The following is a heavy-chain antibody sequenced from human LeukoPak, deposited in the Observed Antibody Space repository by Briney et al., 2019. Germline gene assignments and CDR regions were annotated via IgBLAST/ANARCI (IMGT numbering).Heavy chain of an antibody. J-gene: IGHJ4*02. Sequence: PSETLSLTCAVYGGSFSGYYWSWIRQPPGKGLEWIGEINHSGSTNYNPSLKSRVTISVDTSKNQFSLKLSSVTAADTAVYYCAREILPSIYYDSSGYLDYWGQGTLVTVSS. CDR2: INHSGST. CDR3: AREILPSIYYDSSGYLDY. V-gene: IGHV4-34*01. D-gene: IGHD3-22*01. CDR1: GGSFSGYY.